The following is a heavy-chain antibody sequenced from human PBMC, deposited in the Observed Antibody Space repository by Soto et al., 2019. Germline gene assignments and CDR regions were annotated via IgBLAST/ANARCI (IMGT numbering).Heavy chain of an antibody. V-gene: IGHV3-33*01. CDR3: ARGCRYYGPRWAVNYMDV. D-gene: IGHD3-10*01. Sequence: GGSLRLSCAASGFTFSSYGMHWVRQAPGKGLEWVAVIWYDGSNKYYADSVKGRFTISRDNSKNTLYLQMNSLRAEDTAVYYCARGCRYYGPRWAVNYMDVWGKGTTVTVSS. J-gene: IGHJ6*03. CDR2: IWYDGSNK. CDR1: GFTFSSYG.